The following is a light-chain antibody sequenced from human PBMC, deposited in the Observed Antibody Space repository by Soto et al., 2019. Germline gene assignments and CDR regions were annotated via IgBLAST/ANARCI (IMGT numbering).Light chain of an antibody. Sequence: QSVLTQPPSVSAAPGQTVTISCSGSRSNIGDHFVSWYQQLPETAPKLLIYDSDKRPSGIPDRFSGSKSDTSATLAVTGLQTGDEADYYCGTWDSRLRANVFGGGTKLTVL. J-gene: IGLJ3*02. CDR3: GTWDSRLRANV. V-gene: IGLV1-51*01. CDR2: DSD. CDR1: RSNIGDHF.